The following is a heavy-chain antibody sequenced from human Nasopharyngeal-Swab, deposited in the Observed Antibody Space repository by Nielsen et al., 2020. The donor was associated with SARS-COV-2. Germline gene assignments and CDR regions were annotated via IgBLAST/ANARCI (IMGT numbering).Heavy chain of an antibody. CDR2: IGDKDHNYAT. CDR3: TTDFYFDY. Sequence: WIRQPPGKGLEWVGRIGDKDHNYATTYGASVQGGFTISRDDSKNTAFLQMDSLKTEDTALYYCTTDFYFDYWGQGTLVTVSS. J-gene: IGHJ4*02. V-gene: IGHV3-73*01.